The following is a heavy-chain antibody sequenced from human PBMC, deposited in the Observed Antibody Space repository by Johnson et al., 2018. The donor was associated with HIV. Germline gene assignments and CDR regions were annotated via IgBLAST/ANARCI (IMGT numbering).Heavy chain of an antibody. D-gene: IGHD3-10*01. CDR1: GFTFSSYG. CDR2: ISYDGSNK. J-gene: IGHJ3*02. CDR3: AKSPMVRGSEGAFDI. V-gene: IGHV3-30*18. Sequence: QEQLVESGGGVVQPGRSLRLSCAASGFTFSSYGMHWVRQAPGKGLEWVAVISYDGSNKYYADSVKGRFTISRDNSKNTLYLQMNSLRAEDTAVYYCAKSPMVRGSEGAFDIWGQGTMVTVSS.